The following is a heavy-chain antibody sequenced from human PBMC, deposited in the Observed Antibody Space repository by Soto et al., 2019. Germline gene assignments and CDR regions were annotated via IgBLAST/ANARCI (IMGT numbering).Heavy chain of an antibody. Sequence: SETLCVTWTVSDGFIVSYYWSWIRKPPGKGLEWIGYIYYSGSTNYNPSLKSRVTISVDTSKNQFSLKLSSVTAADTAVYYCARYFRPTHIDYYTTTWTSGAKGPRSPSP. CDR3: ARYFRPTHIDYYTTTWTS. D-gene: IGHD3-9*01. CDR1: DGFIVSYY. J-gene: IGHJ6*03. CDR2: IYYSGST. V-gene: IGHV4-59*01.